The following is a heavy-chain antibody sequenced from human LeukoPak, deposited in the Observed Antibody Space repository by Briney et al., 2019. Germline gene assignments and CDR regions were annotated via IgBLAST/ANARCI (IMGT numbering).Heavy chain of an antibody. Sequence: GESLKISCQGSGDILTTYWIGWVRQTPGKGPEWMGIIYPANSNTLYSPSFQGRVTIPADKSISTVYLQWNSLQASDTALYYCARRKYYSTWFDPWGPGTLVTVSS. V-gene: IGHV5-51*01. J-gene: IGHJ5*02. CDR3: ARRKYYSTWFDP. CDR1: GDILTTYW. CDR2: IYPANSNT. D-gene: IGHD2-2*01.